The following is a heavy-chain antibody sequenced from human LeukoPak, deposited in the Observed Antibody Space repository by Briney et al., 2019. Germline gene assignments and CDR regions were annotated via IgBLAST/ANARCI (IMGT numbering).Heavy chain of an antibody. CDR1: GYTFTGYY. V-gene: IGHV1-2*02. CDR3: AMPPDGRLFYFDY. J-gene: IGHJ4*02. D-gene: IGHD5-24*01. Sequence: GASVKVSCKASGYTFTGYYMHWVRQAPGQGLEWMGWINPNSGGTNYAQKFQGRVTMTRDTSISTAYMELSRLRSDDTAVYYCAMPPDGRLFYFDYWGQGTLVTVSS. CDR2: INPNSGGT.